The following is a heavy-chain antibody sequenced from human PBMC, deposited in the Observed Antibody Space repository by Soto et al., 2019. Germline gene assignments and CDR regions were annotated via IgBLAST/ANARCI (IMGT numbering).Heavy chain of an antibody. V-gene: IGHV4-59*01. D-gene: IGHD6-19*01. CDR1: GGSISSYY. CDR3: AKSLWDTSGWKTDY. J-gene: IGHJ4*02. Sequence: PSETLSLTCTVSGGSISSYYWSWIRQPPGKGLEWIGYIYYSGSTNYNPSLKSRVTISVDTSKNQFSLKLSSVTAADTAVYYCAKSLWDTSGWKTDYWGQGTLVTVSS. CDR2: IYYSGST.